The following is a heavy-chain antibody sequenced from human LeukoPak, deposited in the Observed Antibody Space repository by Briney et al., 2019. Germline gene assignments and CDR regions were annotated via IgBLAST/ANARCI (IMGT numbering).Heavy chain of an antibody. D-gene: IGHD3-10*01. CDR2: INPNSGGT. J-gene: IGHJ4*02. Sequence: ASVKVSCKASGYTFTGCYMHWVRQAPGQGLEWMGWINPNSGGTNYAQKFQGRVTTTRDTSISTAYMELSRLRSDDTAVYYCARVWFGDHILDWGQGTLVTVSS. CDR1: GYTFTGCY. V-gene: IGHV1-2*02. CDR3: ARVWFGDHILD.